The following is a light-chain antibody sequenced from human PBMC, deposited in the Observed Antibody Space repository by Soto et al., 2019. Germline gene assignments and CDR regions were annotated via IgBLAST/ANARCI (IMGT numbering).Light chain of an antibody. CDR2: TAS. V-gene: IGKV1-39*01. Sequence: DIQMTQSPSSLSASVGDRVTITCRAIQSISSYLNWYQQKPRKAPKLLIYTASSLQCGVLSRFSGSGSRTDFTHTISSRQAEDFGAYVRQQRYGTPALTLGGGTKVEI. J-gene: IGKJ4*01. CDR3: QQRYGTPALT. CDR1: QSISSY.